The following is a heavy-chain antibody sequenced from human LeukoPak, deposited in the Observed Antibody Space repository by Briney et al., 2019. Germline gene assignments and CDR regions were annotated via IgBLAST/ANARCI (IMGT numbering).Heavy chain of an antibody. V-gene: IGHV3-30*18. CDR1: GFTFSSYG. Sequence: GRSLRLSCAASGFTFSSYGMHWVRQAPGKGLEWVAVISYDGSNKYYADSVKGRFTISRDNSKNTLYLQMNSLRAEDTAVYYCAKEGGKDIVVVENWFDPWGQGTLVTVSS. CDR3: AKEGGKDIVVVENWFDP. D-gene: IGHD2-2*01. CDR2: ISYDGSNK. J-gene: IGHJ5*02.